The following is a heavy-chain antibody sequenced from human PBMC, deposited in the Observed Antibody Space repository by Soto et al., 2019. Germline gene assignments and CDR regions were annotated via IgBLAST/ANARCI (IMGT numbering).Heavy chain of an antibody. Sequence: SETLSLTCTVSGGSISSAHYYWSSIRQAPGRGLEWIGYIHSSGSIYYNPSLKSRATMSIDTARNQFSLKVSSVTVADTAVYYCARDLDGLHDDNSGPYPRPEWGQGTLVTVSS. D-gene: IGHD3-22*01. V-gene: IGHV4-30-4*01. CDR3: ARDLDGLHDDNSGPYPRPE. CDR2: IHSSGSI. J-gene: IGHJ1*01. CDR1: GGSISSAHYY.